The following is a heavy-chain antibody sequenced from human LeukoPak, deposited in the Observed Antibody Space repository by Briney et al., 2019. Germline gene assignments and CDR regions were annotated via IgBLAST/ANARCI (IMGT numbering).Heavy chain of an antibody. V-gene: IGHV3-23*01. J-gene: IGHJ6*02. D-gene: IGHD4-17*01. CDR2: ISGSGGST. Sequence: PGGSLRLSCAASGFTFSSYAMSWVRQAPGKGLEWVSAISGSGGSTYYADSVKGRFTISRDNSKNTLYLQMNSLRAEDTAVYYCARGHYGDYSGMDVWGQGTTVTVSS. CDR3: ARGHYGDYSGMDV. CDR1: GFTFSSYA.